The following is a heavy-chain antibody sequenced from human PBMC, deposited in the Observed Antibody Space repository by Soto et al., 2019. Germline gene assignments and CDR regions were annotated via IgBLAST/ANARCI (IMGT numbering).Heavy chain of an antibody. J-gene: IGHJ6*02. CDR1: GFTFSSYG. D-gene: IGHD3-10*01. CDR3: ARELYGNRGNYYYYGMDV. CDR2: IWYDGSNK. Sequence: GGSLRLSCAASGFTFSSYGMHWVRQAPGKGLEWVAVIWYDGSNKYYADSVKGRFTISRDNSKNTLYLQMNSLRAEDTAVYYCARELYGNRGNYYYYGMDVWGQGTTVTVSS. V-gene: IGHV3-33*01.